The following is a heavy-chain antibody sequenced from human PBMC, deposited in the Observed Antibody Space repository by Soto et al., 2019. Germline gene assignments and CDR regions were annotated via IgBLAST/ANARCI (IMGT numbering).Heavy chain of an antibody. V-gene: IGHV1-2*02. CDR3: ARDLCPLGSGSPCPTFGMDL. D-gene: IGHD3-10*01. Sequence: QVQLVQSGAEVKPPGASVKVSCKASGYTFTGHYMHWVRQVSGRRLESLGWPKPDNGGTYYAPKFQGSVTFTRDTANTTAYMEMSGLHSDDPAVYFCARDLCPLGSGSPCPTFGMDLWGQGTTVAVSS. CDR1: GYTFTGHY. CDR2: PKPDNGGT. J-gene: IGHJ6*02.